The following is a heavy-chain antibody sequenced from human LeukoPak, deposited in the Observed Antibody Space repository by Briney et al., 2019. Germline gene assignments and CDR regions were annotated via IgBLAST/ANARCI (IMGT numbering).Heavy chain of an antibody. CDR3: ARDGSSARGDY. J-gene: IGHJ4*02. V-gene: IGHV3-74*01. CDR1: GFTFSSYW. D-gene: IGHD2-2*01. Sequence: PGGSLRLSCAASGFTFSSYWMHWVRQAPGKGLVWVSHINSDGSSTSYADSVKGRFTISRDNAKNTLYLQMNSLRAEDTAVYYCARDGSSARGDYWGQGTLVTVSS. CDR2: INSDGSST.